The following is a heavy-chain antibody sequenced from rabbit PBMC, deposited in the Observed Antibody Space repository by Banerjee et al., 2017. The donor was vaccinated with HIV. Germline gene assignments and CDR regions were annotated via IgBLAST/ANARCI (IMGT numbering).Heavy chain of an antibody. J-gene: IGHJ4*01. V-gene: IGHV1S40*01. CDR3: ARYSFTLGVIGYAYVDL. Sequence: QSLEESGGDLVKPGTSLTLTCTASGFSFNNGYYMCWVRQAPGKGLEWIACIDGGGNAGSYYASWAKGRFTISKTSSTTVPLEMTSLTVADTATYFCARYSFTLGVIGYAYVDLWGPGTLVTVS. CDR1: GFSFNNGYY. D-gene: IGHD6-1*01. CDR2: IDGGGNAGS.